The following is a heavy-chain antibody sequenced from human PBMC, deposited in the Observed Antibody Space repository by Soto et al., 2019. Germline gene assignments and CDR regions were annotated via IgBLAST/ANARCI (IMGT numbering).Heavy chain of an antibody. V-gene: IGHV4-30-4*01. J-gene: IGHJ4*02. CDR2: IYYTGST. CDR3: AREPQGFYYDSNAFENDY. Sequence: PSETLSLTCTVSGGSISSGDYHWSWIRQPPGRGLEWIGYIYYTGSTFYNPSLKSRITISVDTSKNQFSLSLSSVTAADTAVYYCAREPQGFYYDSNAFENDYWGQGTLVTVSS. D-gene: IGHD3-22*01. CDR1: GGSISSGDYH.